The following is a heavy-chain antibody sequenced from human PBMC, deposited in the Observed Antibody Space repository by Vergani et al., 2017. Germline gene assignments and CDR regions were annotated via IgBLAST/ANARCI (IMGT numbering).Heavy chain of an antibody. Sequence: VQLVESGGGVVQPGGSLRLSCVASGFSVSNSGMHWVRQTPGKGLEWVAFIQYDGSDIFYADFVEGRFTISRDNSKNTLFLQLKTLRAEDTGVYYCAKDYNIMGALHYWGQGTLVAVSS. CDR3: AKDYNIMGALHY. V-gene: IGHV3-30*02. CDR1: GFSVSNSG. J-gene: IGHJ4*02. D-gene: IGHD5-12*01. CDR2: IQYDGSDI.